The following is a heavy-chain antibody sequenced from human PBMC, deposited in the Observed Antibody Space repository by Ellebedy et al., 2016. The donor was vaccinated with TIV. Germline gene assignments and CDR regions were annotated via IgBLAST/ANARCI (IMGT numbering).Heavy chain of an antibody. CDR2: ISSSSSTI. CDR3: ARDQGKEYYYDSSGYYGVG. CDR1: GFTFSSYS. Sequence: GESLKISCAASGFTFSSYSMNWVRQAPGKGLEWVSYISSSSSTIYYADSVKGRFTISRDNSKNTLYLQMNSLRAEDTAVYYCARDQGKEYYYDSSGYYGVGWGQGTLVTVSS. D-gene: IGHD3-22*01. V-gene: IGHV3-48*01. J-gene: IGHJ4*02.